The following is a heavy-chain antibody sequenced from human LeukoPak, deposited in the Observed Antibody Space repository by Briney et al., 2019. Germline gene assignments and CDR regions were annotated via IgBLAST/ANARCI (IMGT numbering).Heavy chain of an antibody. CDR1: GFTFSSYG. Sequence: GGSLRLSCAASGFTFSSYGMHWVRQAPGKGLEGVAVIWYDGSNKYYADSVKGRFTISRDNSKNTLYLQMNSLRAEDTAVYYCARDRVAAADVDYWGQGTLVTVSS. J-gene: IGHJ4*02. CDR2: IWYDGSNK. CDR3: ARDRVAAADVDY. V-gene: IGHV3-33*01. D-gene: IGHD6-13*01.